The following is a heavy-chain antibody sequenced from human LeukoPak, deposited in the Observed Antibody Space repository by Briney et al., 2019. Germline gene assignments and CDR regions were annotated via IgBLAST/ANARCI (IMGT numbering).Heavy chain of an antibody. CDR1: GFTFSDYY. Sequence: PGGSLRLSCAASGFTFSDYYMSWIRQAPGKELEWVSYISSSGSTIYYADSVKGRFTISRDNAKNSLYLQMNSLRAEDTAVYYCAREMAVPAAMSAFDIWGQGTMVTVSS. CDR2: ISSSGSTI. V-gene: IGHV3-11*01. CDR3: AREMAVPAAMSAFDI. J-gene: IGHJ3*02. D-gene: IGHD2-2*01.